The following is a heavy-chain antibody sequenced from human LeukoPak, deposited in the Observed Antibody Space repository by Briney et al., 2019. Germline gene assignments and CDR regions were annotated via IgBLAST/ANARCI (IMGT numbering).Heavy chain of an antibody. D-gene: IGHD3-22*01. CDR1: GYTFTGYY. V-gene: IGHV1-2*02. CDR3: ARDGTPTYYYDSSGYYDC. J-gene: IGHJ4*02. CDR2: INPNSGGT. Sequence: ASVKVSCKASGYTFTGYYMHWVRQAPGQGLEWMGWINPNSGGTNYAQKFQGRVTMTRDTSISTAYMELSRLRSDDTAVYYCARDGTPTYYYDSSGYYDCWGQGNLVAVSS.